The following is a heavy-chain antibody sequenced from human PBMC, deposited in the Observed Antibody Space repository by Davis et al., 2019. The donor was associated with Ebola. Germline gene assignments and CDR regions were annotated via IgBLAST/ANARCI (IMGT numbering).Heavy chain of an antibody. Sequence: GGSLRLSCAASGFTVSSNYMSWVRQAPGKGLEWMGRFDPEDGERIYAQKFQGRVTMTDDTSTDTAYMKLTSLRYEDTAVYYCAIGGRAGGFDYWGQGTLVTVSS. CDR3: AIGGRAGGFDY. CDR2: FDPEDGER. V-gene: IGHV1-24*01. CDR1: GFTVSSNY. J-gene: IGHJ4*02.